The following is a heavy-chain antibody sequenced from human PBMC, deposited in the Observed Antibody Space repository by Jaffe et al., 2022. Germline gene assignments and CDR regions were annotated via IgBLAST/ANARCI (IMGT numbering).Heavy chain of an antibody. V-gene: IGHV4-4*02. J-gene: IGHJ4*02. D-gene: IGHD3-22*01. CDR3: ARGLGYDSSGYPFDY. CDR1: GGSISSSNW. Sequence: QVQLQESGPGLVKPSQTLSLTCTVSGGSISSSNWWSWVRQPPGKGLEWIGEIYHSGSTYYNPSLKSRVTISVDKSKNQFSLKLSSVTAADTAVYYCARGLGYDSSGYPFDYWGQGTLVTVSS. CDR2: IYHSGST.